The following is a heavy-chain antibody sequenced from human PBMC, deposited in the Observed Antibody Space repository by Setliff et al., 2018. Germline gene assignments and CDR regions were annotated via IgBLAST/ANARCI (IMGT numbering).Heavy chain of an antibody. J-gene: IGHJ5*02. CDR2: IYPGDSIT. CDR1: GYSFSTCR. Sequence: RGESLKISCKGSGYSFSTCRIGWVRQMPGKGLEWMGIIYPGDSITRYSPSFQGQVTISVDKSINTAYLQWSSLRASDTAIYYCARHPYYYGSGTYLDNNNRWFDPWGQGTLVTVSS. D-gene: IGHD3-10*01. V-gene: IGHV5-51*01. CDR3: ARHPYYYGSGTYLDNNNRWFDP.